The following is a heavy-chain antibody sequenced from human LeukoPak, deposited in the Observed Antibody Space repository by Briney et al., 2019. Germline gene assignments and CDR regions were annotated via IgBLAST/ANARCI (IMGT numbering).Heavy chain of an antibody. V-gene: IGHV4-59*01. CDR3: ARVGIVVVVAATHDAFDI. J-gene: IGHJ3*02. CDR2: IYYSGST. CDR1: GGSISSYY. Sequence: SETLSLTCTVSGGSISSYYWSWIRQPPGKGLEWIGYIYYSGSTNYNPSLKSRVTISVDTSKNQFSLKLSSVTAADTAVYYCARVGIVVVVAATHDAFDIWGQGTMVTVSS. D-gene: IGHD2-15*01.